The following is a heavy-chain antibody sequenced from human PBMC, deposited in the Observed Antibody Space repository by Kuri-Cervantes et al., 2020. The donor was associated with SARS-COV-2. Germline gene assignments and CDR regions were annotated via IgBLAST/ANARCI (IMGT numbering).Heavy chain of an antibody. D-gene: IGHD5-24*01. CDR1: GFTFDDYA. J-gene: IGHJ6*03. CDR2: ISYDGSNK. CDR3: ATAGDGLNYYYYMDV. V-gene: IGHV3-30-3*01. Sequence: GGSLRLSCAASGFTFDDYAMHWVRQAPGKGLEWVAVISYDGSNKYYADSVKGRFTISRDNSKNTLYLQMNSLRAEDTAVYYCATAGDGLNYYYYMDVWGKGTTVTVSS.